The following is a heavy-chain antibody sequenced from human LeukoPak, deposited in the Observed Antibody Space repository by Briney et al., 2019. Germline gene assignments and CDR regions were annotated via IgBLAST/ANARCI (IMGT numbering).Heavy chain of an antibody. V-gene: IGHV1-69*13. CDR2: IIPIFGTA. J-gene: IGHJ4*02. Sequence: VNVSYKPCRGTFSNYAIRGVGQAAGQGLEWVGGIIPIFGTANYAQKFQGRVTITTDEYTSTAYMELSSLRSEDTAVYYCARGEIAAAGTGDYWGQGTLVTVSS. D-gene: IGHD6-13*01. CDR3: ARGEIAAAGTGDY. CDR1: RGTFSNYA.